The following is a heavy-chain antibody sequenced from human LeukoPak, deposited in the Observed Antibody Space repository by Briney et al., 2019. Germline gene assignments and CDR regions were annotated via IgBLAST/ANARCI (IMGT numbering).Heavy chain of an antibody. CDR1: GYTFTSYD. Sequence: ASVKVSCKASGYTFTSYDINWVRQATGQGLEWMGWMNPNSGNTGYAQKFQGRVTMTRNTSISTACMELSSLRSEDTAVYYCARAFSGYSSSWYTEDGYWGQGTLVTVSS. J-gene: IGHJ4*02. CDR3: ARAFSGYSSSWYTEDGY. D-gene: IGHD6-13*01. CDR2: MNPNSGNT. V-gene: IGHV1-8*01.